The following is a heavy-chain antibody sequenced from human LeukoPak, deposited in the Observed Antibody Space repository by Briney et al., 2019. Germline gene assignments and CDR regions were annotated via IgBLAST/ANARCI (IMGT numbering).Heavy chain of an antibody. D-gene: IGHD6-19*01. CDR3: ARAPDPPRVAGNAFDI. CDR1: GGSINSGSYY. V-gene: IGHV4-61*02. J-gene: IGHJ3*02. Sequence: SETLSLTCTVSGGSINSGSYYWSWIRQPAGKGLEWIGRIYTSGSTNYNPSLKSRVTISVDTSKNQFSLKLSSVTAADTAVYYCARAPDPPRVAGNAFDIWGQGTMVTVSS. CDR2: IYTSGST.